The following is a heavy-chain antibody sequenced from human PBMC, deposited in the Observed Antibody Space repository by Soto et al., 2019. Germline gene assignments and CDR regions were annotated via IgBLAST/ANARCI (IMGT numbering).Heavy chain of an antibody. CDR1: GYTLTELS. Sequence: ASVKVSCKVSGYTLTELSMHWVRQAPGKGLEWMGGFDPEDGETIYAQKFQGRVTMTEDTSTDTAYMELSSLRSEDTAVYYCATDSPKYCSSTSCFKWGWFDPWGQGTLVNVS. J-gene: IGHJ5*02. V-gene: IGHV1-24*01. CDR3: ATDSPKYCSSTSCFKWGWFDP. CDR2: FDPEDGET. D-gene: IGHD2-2*01.